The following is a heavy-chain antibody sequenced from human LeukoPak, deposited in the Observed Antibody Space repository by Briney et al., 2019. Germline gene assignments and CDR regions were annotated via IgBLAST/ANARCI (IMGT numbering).Heavy chain of an antibody. J-gene: IGHJ4*02. CDR3: ARFPSPRHYYGSGSYPKSFDY. Sequence: SETLSPTCAVYGGSLSGYYWSWIRQPPGKGLEWIGEINHSGSTNYNPSLKSRVTISVDTSKNQFSLKLSSVTAADTAVYYCARFPSPRHYYGSGSYPKSFDYWGQGTLVTVSS. CDR1: GGSLSGYY. CDR2: INHSGST. D-gene: IGHD3-10*01. V-gene: IGHV4-34*01.